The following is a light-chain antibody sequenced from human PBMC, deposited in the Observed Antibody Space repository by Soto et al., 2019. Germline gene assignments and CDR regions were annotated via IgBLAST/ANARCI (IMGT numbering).Light chain of an antibody. CDR1: SSDVGAYNY. J-gene: IGLJ1*01. CDR2: GVS. Sequence: QSALTQPASVSGCPGQSITISCTGTSSDVGAYNYVSWYQQHPGKAPKLMIYGVSNRPSGISNRFSGSKSGNTASLTISGLQPEDEADYYCNSYAGNIGYVFGTGTKLTVL. V-gene: IGLV2-14*03. CDR3: NSYAGNIGYV.